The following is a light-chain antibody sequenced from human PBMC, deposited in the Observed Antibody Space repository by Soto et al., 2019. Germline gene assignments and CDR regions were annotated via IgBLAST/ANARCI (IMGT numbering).Light chain of an antibody. V-gene: IGKV1-33*01. Sequence: DIQMTQSPSSLSASVGDRVTLTCRASQHISKFINWYQQEPGKAPKLLIYDASILETGVPSRFSGSGYGTDFTFTISSLQSEDIATYYCQQYDNIPRTFGQGTKVDIK. CDR2: DAS. CDR1: QHISKF. CDR3: QQYDNIPRT. J-gene: IGKJ2*01.